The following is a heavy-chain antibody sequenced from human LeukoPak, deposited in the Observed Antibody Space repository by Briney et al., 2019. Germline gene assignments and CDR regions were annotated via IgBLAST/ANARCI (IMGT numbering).Heavy chain of an antibody. CDR2: ISNSCSAI. J-gene: IGHJ6*04. V-gene: IGHV3-48*04. D-gene: IGHD3-10*02. CDR1: GFTFSSYA. CDR3: AELGITMIGGV. Sequence: PGGSLRLSCAASGFTFSSYAMSWVRQAPGKGLEWVSYISNSCSAIYYADSVKGRFTISRDNAKNSLYLQMNSLRAEDTAVYYCAELGITMIGGVWGKGTTVTISS.